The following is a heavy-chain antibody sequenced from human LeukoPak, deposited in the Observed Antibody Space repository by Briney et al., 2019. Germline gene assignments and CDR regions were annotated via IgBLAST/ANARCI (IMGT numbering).Heavy chain of an antibody. Sequence: SETLSLTCAVYGGSFSGYYWSWIRQPPGKGLEWIGEINHSGSTNYNPSLKSRVTISVDTSKNQFSLKLSSVTAADTAVYYCARFGIAAAGKGSYYFDYWGQGTLVTVSS. CDR2: INHSGST. V-gene: IGHV4-34*01. J-gene: IGHJ4*02. D-gene: IGHD6-13*01. CDR1: GGSFSGYY. CDR3: ARFGIAAAGKGSYYFDY.